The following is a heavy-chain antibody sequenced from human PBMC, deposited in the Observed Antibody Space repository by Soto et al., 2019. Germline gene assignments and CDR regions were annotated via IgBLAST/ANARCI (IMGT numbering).Heavy chain of an antibody. CDR1: GYTFTSYG. CDR3: ARGNSGYYDSSGYFFNYYYYGMDV. D-gene: IGHD3-22*01. J-gene: IGHJ6*02. Sequence: ASVKVSCKASGYTFTSYGISWVRQAPGQGLEWMGWISAYNGNTNYAQKLQGRVTMTTDTSTSTAYMELRSLRSDDTAVYYCARGNSGYYDSSGYFFNYYYYGMDVWGQATTVTVSS. CDR2: ISAYNGNT. V-gene: IGHV1-18*01.